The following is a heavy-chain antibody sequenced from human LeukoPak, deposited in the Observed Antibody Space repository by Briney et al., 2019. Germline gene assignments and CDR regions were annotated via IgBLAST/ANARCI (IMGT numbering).Heavy chain of an antibody. CDR1: GYTFTGHS. Sequence: ASVKVCCKAAGYTFTGHSLYWVRQAPGQGLEWVGWIKPNSGGTNYAQKFQGRVTMTRDTSISTAYMELSRLRSDDTAVYYCARNAGYSSGWYDYWGQGTLVTVSS. D-gene: IGHD6-19*01. CDR3: ARNAGYSSGWYDY. J-gene: IGHJ4*02. CDR2: IKPNSGGT. V-gene: IGHV1-2*02.